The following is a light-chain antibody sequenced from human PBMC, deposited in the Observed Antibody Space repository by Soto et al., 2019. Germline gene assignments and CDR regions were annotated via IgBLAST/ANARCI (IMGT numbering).Light chain of an antibody. Sequence: EIVMTQSPATLSVSPGERATLSCRASQSVATNLAWYQQKPGQPPRLLIYGASTRATGIPARFSGSGSGTDFTLTISGLEPEDFAVYYCQQFDDSVTFGQGTRLEIK. V-gene: IGKV3-15*01. CDR3: QQFDDSVT. CDR1: QSVATN. J-gene: IGKJ5*01. CDR2: GAS.